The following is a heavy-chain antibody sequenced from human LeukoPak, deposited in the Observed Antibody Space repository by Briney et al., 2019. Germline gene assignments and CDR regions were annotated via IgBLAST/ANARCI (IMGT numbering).Heavy chain of an antibody. CDR2: IYYSWST. Sequence: ASETLSLTCTVSGGSISSYYWSWIRQPPGQGLEWIGYIYYSWSTNYNPSLKSRVTISVDTSKNQFSLKLSSVTAADTAVYYCARHRLEYYYDSSGYYYGQDAFDIWGQGTMVTVSS. V-gene: IGHV4-59*08. D-gene: IGHD3-22*01. CDR3: ARHRLEYYYDSSGYYYGQDAFDI. J-gene: IGHJ3*02. CDR1: GGSISSYY.